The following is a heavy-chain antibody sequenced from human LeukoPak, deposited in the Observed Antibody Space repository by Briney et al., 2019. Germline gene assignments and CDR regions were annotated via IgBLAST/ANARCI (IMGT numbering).Heavy chain of an antibody. CDR2: ISYDGSNK. V-gene: IGHV3-30*04. J-gene: IGHJ4*02. CDR1: GFTFSSYA. D-gene: IGHD3-3*01. CDR3: ARGDYDFWSGYYD. Sequence: GALRLSCVASGFTFSSYAMHWVRQAPGKGLEWVAVISYDGSNKYYADSVKGRFTISRDNTKNTLYLQMNSLRAEDTAVYYCARGDYDFWSGYYDWGQGTLVTVSS.